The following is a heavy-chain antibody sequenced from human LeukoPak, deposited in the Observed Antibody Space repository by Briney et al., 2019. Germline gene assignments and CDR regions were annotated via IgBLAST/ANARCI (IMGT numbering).Heavy chain of an antibody. Sequence: GGSLRLSCAASGFTFSSYGMHWVRQAPGKGLEWVAVISYDGSNKYYADSVKGRFTISRDNSKNTLYLQMNSLRAEDTAVYYCAKDGISQLDYWGQGTLVTVSS. CDR1: GFTFSSYG. J-gene: IGHJ4*02. D-gene: IGHD1-1*01. CDR2: ISYDGSNK. V-gene: IGHV3-30*18. CDR3: AKDGISQLDY.